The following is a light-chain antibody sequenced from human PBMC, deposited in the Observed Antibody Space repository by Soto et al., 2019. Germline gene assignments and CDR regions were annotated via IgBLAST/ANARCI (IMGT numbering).Light chain of an antibody. CDR2: DAS. CDR3: QQYNSYSEA. CDR1: QTITNW. J-gene: IGKJ1*01. V-gene: IGKV1-5*01. Sequence: DIQMTQSPSILSASVGDRVTITCRSSQTITNWLAWYQQKPGKAPRLLIYDASSLESWVPSRFSGSGSGTEFTLTISSLQPEDFASYYCQQYNSYSEAFGQGTKVDIK.